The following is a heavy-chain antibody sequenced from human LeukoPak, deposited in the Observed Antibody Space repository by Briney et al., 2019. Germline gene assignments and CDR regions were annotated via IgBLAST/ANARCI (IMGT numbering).Heavy chain of an antibody. CDR2: ISFDGSDK. Sequence: PGRSLRLSCAASGFTFSSYAMHWVRQAPGKGLEWVAVISFDGSDKYYADSVKGRFTISRDNSKNTLYLQMNSLRAEDTAVYYCAKEYFVCWGQGTLVTVSS. CDR3: AKEYFVC. V-gene: IGHV3-30*04. CDR1: GFTFSSYA. J-gene: IGHJ4*02.